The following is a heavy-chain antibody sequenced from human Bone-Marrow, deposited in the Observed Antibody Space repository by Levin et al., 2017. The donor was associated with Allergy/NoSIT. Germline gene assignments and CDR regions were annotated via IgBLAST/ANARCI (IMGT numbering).Heavy chain of an antibody. CDR3: ARGGAATGYHY. J-gene: IGHJ4*02. CDR2: ISTRNGNT. CDR1: GYSFASYD. D-gene: IGHD6-13*01. V-gene: IGHV1-18*01. Sequence: GESLKISCKASGYSFASYDISWVRQAPGQGLEWMAWISTRNGNTNYAQKFKDRATVNTDTSTSTAYMELRSLRSDDTAVYFCARGGAATGYHYWGQGTLVTVSS.